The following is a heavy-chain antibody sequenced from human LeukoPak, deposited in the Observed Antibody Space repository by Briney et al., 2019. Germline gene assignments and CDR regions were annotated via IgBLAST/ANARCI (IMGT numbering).Heavy chain of an antibody. CDR3: ARGVLGATKKVTAIPTYYFDY. J-gene: IGHJ4*02. Sequence: SETLSLTCAVSGGSISSGGHSWSWIRQPPGKGLEWIGYIYHSGSTYYNPSLKSRVTISVDRSKNQFSLKLSSVTAADTAVYYCARGVLGATKKVTAIPTYYFDYWGQGTLVTVSS. V-gene: IGHV4-30-2*01. CDR1: GGSISSGGHS. CDR2: IYHSGST. D-gene: IGHD2-21*02.